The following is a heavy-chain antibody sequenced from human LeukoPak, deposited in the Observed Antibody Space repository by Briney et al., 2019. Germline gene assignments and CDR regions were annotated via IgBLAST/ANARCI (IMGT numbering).Heavy chain of an antibody. J-gene: IGHJ4*02. CDR1: GFTFSSYE. CDR3: ERGAGSSGSLDY. V-gene: IGHV3-48*03. CDR2: ISSSGSTI. Sequence: GGSLRLSCAASGFTFSSYEMNWVRQAPGKGLEWVSYISSSGSTIYYADSVKGRFTISRDNAKNSLYLQMNSLRAEDTAVYYCERGAGSSGSLDYWGRGTLVTVSS. D-gene: IGHD3-22*01.